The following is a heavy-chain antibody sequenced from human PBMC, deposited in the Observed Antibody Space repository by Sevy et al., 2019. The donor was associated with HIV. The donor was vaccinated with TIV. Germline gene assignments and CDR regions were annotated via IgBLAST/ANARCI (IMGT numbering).Heavy chain of an antibody. CDR2: ISGLSNYI. V-gene: IGHV3-21*06. CDR1: GFTFSSYN. D-gene: IGHD1-26*01. Sequence: GGSLRLSCAASGFTFSSYNMNWVRQAPGKGLEWVSSISGLSNYIYYADSMKGRFTISRDNAKNTLNLQMNSLRGDDTAVYFCARGPPDGRYDYFDSWGQGILVTVS. J-gene: IGHJ4*02. CDR3: ARGPPDGRYDYFDS.